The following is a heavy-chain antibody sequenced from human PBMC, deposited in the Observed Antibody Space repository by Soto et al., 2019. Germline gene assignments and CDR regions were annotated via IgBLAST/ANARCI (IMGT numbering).Heavy chain of an antibody. CDR2: IDPSDSYT. CDR3: ARPPYSTSSTDY. CDR1: GYSFTSYW. V-gene: IGHV5-10-1*01. J-gene: IGHJ4*02. Sequence: GESLKISCKGSGYSFTSYWISWVRQLPGKGLEWMGRIDPSDSYTNYSPSFQGHVTISADKSISTAYLQWSSLKASDTAMYYCARPPYSTSSTDYWGQGNLVTVSS. D-gene: IGHD6-6*01.